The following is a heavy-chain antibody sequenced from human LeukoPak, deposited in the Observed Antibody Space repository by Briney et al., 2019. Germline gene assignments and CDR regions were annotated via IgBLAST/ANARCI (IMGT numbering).Heavy chain of an antibody. J-gene: IGHJ4*02. CDR3: TTADYYGSDY. CDR2: IKSKTDGGTT. V-gene: IGHV3-15*01. Sequence: GGSLRLSCAASGFTFSSYAMSWVRQAPGKGLEWVGRIKSKTDGGTTDYAAPVKGRFTISRDDSKNTLYLQMNSLKTEDTAVYYCTTADYYGSDYWGQGTLVAVSS. D-gene: IGHD3-10*01. CDR1: GFTFSSYA.